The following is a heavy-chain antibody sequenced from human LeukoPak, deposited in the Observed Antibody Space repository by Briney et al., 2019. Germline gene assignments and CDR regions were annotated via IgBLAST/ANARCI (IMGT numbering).Heavy chain of an antibody. J-gene: IGHJ5*02. V-gene: IGHV3-21*01. CDR3: ARELFEPTNWFDP. CDR1: GFTFSSYS. CDR2: ISSSSSYI. Sequence: GGSLRLSCAASGFTFSSYSMNWVRQAPGKGLEWVSSISSSSSYIYYAGSVKGRFTISRDNAKNSLYLQMNSLRAEDTAVYYCARELFEPTNWFDPWGQGTLVTVSS. D-gene: IGHD3-16*01.